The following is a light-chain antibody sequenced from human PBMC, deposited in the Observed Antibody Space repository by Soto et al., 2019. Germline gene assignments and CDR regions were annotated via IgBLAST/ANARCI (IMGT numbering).Light chain of an antibody. J-gene: IGLJ2*01. CDR2: DVS. Sequence: QSALTQPASVSGSPGQSITISCTGTSSDVGGYNYVSWYQQHPGKAPKLMIYDVSNRPPGVSDRFSGSKSGNTASLTISGPQAEDEADYYCSSNTSRSTLVVFGGGTKLTVL. CDR1: SSDVGGYNY. CDR3: SSNTSRSTLVV. V-gene: IGLV2-14*01.